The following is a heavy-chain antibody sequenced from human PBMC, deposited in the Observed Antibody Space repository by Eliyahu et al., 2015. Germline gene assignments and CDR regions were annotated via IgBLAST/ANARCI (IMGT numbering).Heavy chain of an antibody. J-gene: IGHJ6*02. Sequence: QVQLVQSGAEVKKPGASVKVSCKASGYTFXSYYMXWVRQAPGQGLEWMGIINPSGGSTSYAQKFQGRVTMTRDTSTSTVYMELSSLRSEDTAVYYCARTMTTVTRGLYYGMDVWGQGTTVTVSS. D-gene: IGHD4-17*01. CDR2: INPSGGST. CDR3: ARTMTTVTRGLYYGMDV. CDR1: GYTFXSYY. V-gene: IGHV1-46*01.